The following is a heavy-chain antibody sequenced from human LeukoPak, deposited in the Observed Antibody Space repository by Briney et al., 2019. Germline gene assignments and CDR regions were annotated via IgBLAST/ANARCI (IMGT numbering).Heavy chain of an antibody. V-gene: IGHV3-21*01. D-gene: IGHD3-22*01. Sequence: GGSLRLSCAASGFTFSSYSMNWVRQAPGKGLEWVSSISSSSSYIYYADSVKGRFTTSRDNAKNSLYLQMNSLRAEDTAVYYCARDYYDSSGYYYYWGQGTLVTVSS. J-gene: IGHJ4*02. CDR2: ISSSSSYI. CDR3: ARDYYDSSGYYYY. CDR1: GFTFSSYS.